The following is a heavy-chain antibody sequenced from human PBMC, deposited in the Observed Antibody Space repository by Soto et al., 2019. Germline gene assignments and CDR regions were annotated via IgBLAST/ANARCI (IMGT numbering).Heavy chain of an antibody. Sequence: ASVKVSCKASGYTFTSYDINWVRQATGQGLEWMGWMNPNSGNTGYAQKFQGRVTMTRNTSISTAYMELSSLRSEDTAVYYCASSSGSYYDAFDNWGQGTMVTVSS. CDR3: ASSSGSYYDAFDN. V-gene: IGHV1-8*01. CDR1: GYTFTSYD. J-gene: IGHJ3*02. D-gene: IGHD1-26*01. CDR2: MNPNSGNT.